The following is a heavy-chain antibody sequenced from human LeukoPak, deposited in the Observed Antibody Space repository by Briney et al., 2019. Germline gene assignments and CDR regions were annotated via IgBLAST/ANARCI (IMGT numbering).Heavy chain of an antibody. V-gene: IGHV1-18*01. J-gene: IGHJ4*02. CDR3: ARVWFEELSWKAAADY. Sequence: GASVKVSCKASGYTFTSYGISWVRQAPGQGLEWMGWISAYNGNTNYAQKLQGRVTMTTDTSTSTAYMELRSLRSDDTAVYYCARVWFEELSWKAAADYWGQGTLVTVSS. CDR2: ISAYNGNT. CDR1: GYTFTSYG. D-gene: IGHD3-10*01.